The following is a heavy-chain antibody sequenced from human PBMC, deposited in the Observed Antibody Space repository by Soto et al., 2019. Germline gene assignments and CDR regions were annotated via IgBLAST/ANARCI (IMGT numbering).Heavy chain of an antibody. D-gene: IGHD2-2*01. J-gene: IGHJ6*02. CDR3: ARERYQVISDGMDV. CDR2: INPQTGGT. V-gene: IGHV1-2*02. Sequence: VQVSCKASGYTFTGDYIHWVREAPGQGLEWMGWINPQTGGTSYAQKFQGRVTLSRDTSINTAYLELSRLTFDDAAVYFCARERYQVISDGMDVWGQGTTVTVSS. CDR1: GYTFTGDY.